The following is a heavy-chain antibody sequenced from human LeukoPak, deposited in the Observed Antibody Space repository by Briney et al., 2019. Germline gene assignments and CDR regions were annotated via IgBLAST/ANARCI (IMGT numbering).Heavy chain of an antibody. CDR2: ISGSGGST. CDR3: AKEVQWSRFDY. Sequence: GGSRRLSCAASGFTFRSYAMSWVRKAPGKGLEWVSAISGSGGSTYYADSVKGRFTISRDNSKNTLHLQMNSLRAEDTAVYYCAKEVQWSRFDYWGQGTLVTVSS. V-gene: IGHV3-23*01. D-gene: IGHD1-26*01. J-gene: IGHJ4*02. CDR1: GFTFRSYA.